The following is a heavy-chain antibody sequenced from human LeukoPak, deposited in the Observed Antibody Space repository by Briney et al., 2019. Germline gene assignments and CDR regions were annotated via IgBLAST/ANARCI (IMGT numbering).Heavy chain of an antibody. CDR2: ISSSGSTI. Sequence: GGSLRLSCAASGFTFSSYEMNWVRQAPGKGLEWVSYISSSGSTIYYADSVKGRFTISRDNAKNSLYLQMNSLRSDDTALYYCARGTTLTTLPYYYYYYMDVWGEGTTVTVSS. CDR3: ARGTTLTTLPYYYYYYMDV. CDR1: GFTFSSYE. V-gene: IGHV3-48*03. D-gene: IGHD4-17*01. J-gene: IGHJ6*03.